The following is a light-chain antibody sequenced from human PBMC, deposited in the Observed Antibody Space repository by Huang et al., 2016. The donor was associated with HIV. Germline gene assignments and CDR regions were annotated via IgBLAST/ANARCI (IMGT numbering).Light chain of an antibody. CDR1: HGLVYGDGNTY. Sequence: DGVMTQSPLSLPVSLRQSAAISCRSSHGLVYGDGNTYLNWFHQRQGQSPRRLIYKVSKRDSGVPDRFSGSGSGTDFTLKISRVEAEDVGVYYCMQGTHWPPTFGGGTKVEIK. CDR2: KVS. V-gene: IGKV2-30*01. CDR3: MQGTHWPPT. J-gene: IGKJ4*01.